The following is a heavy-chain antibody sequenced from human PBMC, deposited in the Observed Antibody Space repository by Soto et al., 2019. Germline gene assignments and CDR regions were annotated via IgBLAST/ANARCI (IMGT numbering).Heavy chain of an antibody. D-gene: IGHD3-10*01. CDR3: ARGGLNDRYNYYFDY. Sequence: SQTLSLTCAISGDSVSSNSAVWNWIRQSPSRGLEWLGRTSYKSKWDNDYAVSVRSRITINPDTSKNQFSLQLYSVTPEDTAVYLCARGGLNDRYNYYFDYWVQGTMVTVSS. V-gene: IGHV6-1*01. J-gene: IGHJ4*02. CDR2: TSYKSKWDN. CDR1: GDSVSSNSAV.